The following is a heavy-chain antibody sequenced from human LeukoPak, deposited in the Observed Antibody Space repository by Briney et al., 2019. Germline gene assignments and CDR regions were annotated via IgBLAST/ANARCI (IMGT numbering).Heavy chain of an antibody. CDR1: GGSISSYY. CDR2: IYYSGST. Sequence: PSETLSLTCTVSGGSISSYYWSWIRQPPGKGLEWIGYIYYSGSTNYNPSLKSRVTISVDTSKNQFSLKLSSVTAADTAVYYRARDHVQQQLGLDYWGQGTLVTVSS. V-gene: IGHV4-59*01. CDR3: ARDHVQQQLGLDY. D-gene: IGHD6-13*01. J-gene: IGHJ4*02.